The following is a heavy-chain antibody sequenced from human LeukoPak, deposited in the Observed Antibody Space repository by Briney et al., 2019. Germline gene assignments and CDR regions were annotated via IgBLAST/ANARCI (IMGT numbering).Heavy chain of an antibody. CDR3: ARDWGRDWNWFDP. V-gene: IGHV1-2*02. Sequence: ASVKVSCKASGYTFTGYYMHWVRQAPGQGLEWMGWINPNSGGTNYAQKFQGRVTMTRDTSISTAYMELSRLRSDDTAVYYCARDWGRDWNWFDPWGQGTLVTVSS. J-gene: IGHJ5*02. D-gene: IGHD3-16*01. CDR2: INPNSGGT. CDR1: GYTFTGYY.